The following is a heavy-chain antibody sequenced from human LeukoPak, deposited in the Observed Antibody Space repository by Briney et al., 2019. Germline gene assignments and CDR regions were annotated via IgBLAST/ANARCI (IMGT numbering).Heavy chain of an antibody. V-gene: IGHV3-30*02. D-gene: IGHD3-10*01. CDR3: AKGGIALVRGSFDY. CDR1: GFTFNTYG. Sequence: GGSLRLSCAASGFTFNTYGIHWVRQAPGEGLEGVAFIQYDGTNKYNADSVKGRFIISRDDSKNTLYLQMNSLRAEDTAVYYCAKGGIALVRGSFDYWGQGTLVTVSS. CDR2: IQYDGTNK. J-gene: IGHJ4*02.